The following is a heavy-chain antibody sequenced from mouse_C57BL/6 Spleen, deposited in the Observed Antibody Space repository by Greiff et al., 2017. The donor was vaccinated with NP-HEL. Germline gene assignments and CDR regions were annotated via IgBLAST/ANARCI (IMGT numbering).Heavy chain of an antibody. CDR2: ISYDGSN. J-gene: IGHJ3*01. V-gene: IGHV3-6*01. CDR3: ARRLGGAPWFAY. Sequence: ESGPGLVKPSQSLSLTCSVTGYSITSGYYWNWIRQFPGNKLEWMGYISYDGSNNYNPSLKNRISITRDTSKNQFFLKLNSVTTEDTATYDCARRLGGAPWFAYWGQGTLVTVSA. CDR1: GYSITSGYY. D-gene: IGHD4-1*01.